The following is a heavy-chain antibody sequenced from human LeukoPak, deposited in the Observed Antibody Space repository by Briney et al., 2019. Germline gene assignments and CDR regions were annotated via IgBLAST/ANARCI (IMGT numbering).Heavy chain of an antibody. CDR1: GFTFSSYG. CDR2: IWYDGSNK. Sequence: GGSLRLSCAASGFTFSSYGMHWVRQAPGKGLEWVAVIWYDGSNKYYADSVKGRFTISRDNSKNTLYLQMNSLRAEDTAVYYCARLGSGSTRRKYYFDYWGQGTLVTVSS. J-gene: IGHJ4*02. CDR3: ARLGSGSTRRKYYFDY. V-gene: IGHV3-33*01. D-gene: IGHD2-2*01.